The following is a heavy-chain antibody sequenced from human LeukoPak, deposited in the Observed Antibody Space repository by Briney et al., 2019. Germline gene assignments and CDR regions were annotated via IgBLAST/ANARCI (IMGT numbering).Heavy chain of an antibody. D-gene: IGHD3-10*01. CDR2: INSDGSST. Sequence: GGSLRLSCAASGFTFSSYWMHWVRQAPGKGLVWVSRINSDGSSTSYADSVKGRFTISRDNSKNTLYLQMNSLRAEDTAVYYCAKNPVRYYYGSGSYLFDYWGQGTLVTVSS. V-gene: IGHV3-74*01. CDR1: GFTFSSYW. CDR3: AKNPVRYYYGSGSYLFDY. J-gene: IGHJ4*02.